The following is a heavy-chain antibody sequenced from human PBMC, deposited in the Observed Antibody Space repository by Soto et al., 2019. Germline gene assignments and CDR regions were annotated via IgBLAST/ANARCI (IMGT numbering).Heavy chain of an antibody. CDR2: ISWNSGSI. J-gene: IGHJ4*02. CDR3: GKGSCSAASCYVDY. D-gene: IGHD2-2*01. V-gene: IGHV3-9*01. CDR1: GFTFDDYA. Sequence: GGSLRLSCAASGFTFDDYAMHWVRQAPGKGLEWVSGISWNSGSIGYADSVKGRFTVSRDNAKKSLYLQINSLRTEDTAFYYCGKGSCSAASCYVDYWGQGTVVTVSS.